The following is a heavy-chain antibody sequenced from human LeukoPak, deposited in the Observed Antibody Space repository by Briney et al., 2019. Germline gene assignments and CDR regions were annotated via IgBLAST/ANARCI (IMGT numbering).Heavy chain of an antibody. V-gene: IGHV3-20*04. D-gene: IGHD3-10*01. J-gene: IGHJ4*02. CDR3: ARGFGSRSYTIFDY. CDR2: INWNGGSK. Sequence: GGSLRLSCAASGFTFDDYGMSWVRQAPGKGLEWVSGINWNGGSKCYADSVKGRFTISRDSAKNSLYLQMNSLRAEDTALYYCARGFGSRSYTIFDYWGQGTLVTVSS. CDR1: GFTFDDYG.